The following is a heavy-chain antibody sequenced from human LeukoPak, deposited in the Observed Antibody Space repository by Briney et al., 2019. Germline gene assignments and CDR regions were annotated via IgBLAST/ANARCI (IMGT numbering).Heavy chain of an antibody. J-gene: IGHJ4*02. V-gene: IGHV3-9*03. Sequence: TLCLTCAAYGFTFDDYDWHWLRQAPGKGLEWVADINWNSNTNGYAYSVRVQFTVSRDNAKNSLYLQMNSLRADDMAFYYCVREGKEWMSPFEYWGEGSLVTVSS. CDR3: VREGKEWMSPFEY. D-gene: IGHD3-3*01. CDR1: GFTFDDYD. CDR2: INWNSNTN.